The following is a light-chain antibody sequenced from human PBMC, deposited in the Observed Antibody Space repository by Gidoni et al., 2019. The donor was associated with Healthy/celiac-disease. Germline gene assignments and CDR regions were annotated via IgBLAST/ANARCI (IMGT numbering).Light chain of an antibody. J-gene: IGLJ3*02. Sequence: QSALTQPASVSGSPVQSITISCTGTSSDVGGYNYVSWYQQHPGKAPKRMIYEVSNRPSGVSNLFSGSKSGNTASLTISGLQAEDEADYYCSSYTSSSTLWVFGGGTKLTVL. V-gene: IGLV2-14*01. CDR3: SSYTSSSTLWV. CDR2: EVS. CDR1: SSDVGGYNY.